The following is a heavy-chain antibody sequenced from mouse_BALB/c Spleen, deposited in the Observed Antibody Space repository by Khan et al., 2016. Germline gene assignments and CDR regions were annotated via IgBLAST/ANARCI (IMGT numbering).Heavy chain of an antibody. J-gene: IGHJ2*01. CDR1: VYSITSGYG. Sequence: EVKLEESGPGLVKPSQSLSLTCTVTVYSITSGYGWNWIRQFPGNKLEWMGYISYSGSTNYYPSLKSRISITRDTSKNQFFLQLNSVTTEDTATYYCARTARIKYWGQGTTLTVSS. D-gene: IGHD1-2*01. CDR2: ISYSGST. CDR3: ARTARIKY. V-gene: IGHV3-2*02.